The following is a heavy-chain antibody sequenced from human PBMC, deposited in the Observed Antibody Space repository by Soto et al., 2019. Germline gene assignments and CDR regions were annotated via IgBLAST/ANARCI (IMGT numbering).Heavy chain of an antibody. CDR1: GFTFSIYA. J-gene: IGHJ4*02. Sequence: EVQLLESGGGLVQPGGSLRLSCAASGFTFSIYAMNWVRRAPGKGLEWVAGIIGAGAPYYADPVKGRFTISRDNSNNILYLQMNNLRDEDTALYFCAKDVTPDSRWDIDYWGQGTLVTVSS. CDR3: AKDVTPDSRWDIDY. CDR2: IIGAGAP. V-gene: IGHV3-23*01. D-gene: IGHD1-26*01.